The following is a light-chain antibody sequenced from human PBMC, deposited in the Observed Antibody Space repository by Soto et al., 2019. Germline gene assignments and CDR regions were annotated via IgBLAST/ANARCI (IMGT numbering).Light chain of an antibody. CDR3: ATWDDSLNGFYV. CDR2: RNN. CDR1: TSNIGSNY. J-gene: IGLJ1*01. Sequence: QSVRTQPPSASGTPGQGVTISCSGSTSNIGSNYVYWYQQLPGTAPKLLIYRNNQRPSGVPDRFSGSKSGTSASLAISGLRSDDEADYFCATWDDSLNGFYVFGTGTKSPS. V-gene: IGLV1-47*01.